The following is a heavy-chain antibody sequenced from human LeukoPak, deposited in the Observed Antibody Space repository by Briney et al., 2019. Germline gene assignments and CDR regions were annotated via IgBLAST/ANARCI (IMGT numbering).Heavy chain of an antibody. CDR3: AKVAARRDYEAYFEY. J-gene: IGHJ4*02. D-gene: IGHD5-24*01. CDR2: ISSSGGTT. CDR1: GFTFSIYA. Sequence: GGSLRLSCAASGFTFSIYAMSWVRQAPGKGLEWVAAISSSGGTTYYADSMRGGFSISRDNSKSMLYLEMSSLRADDTAVYYCAKVAARRDYEAYFEYWGQGTQVTVSS. V-gene: IGHV3-23*01.